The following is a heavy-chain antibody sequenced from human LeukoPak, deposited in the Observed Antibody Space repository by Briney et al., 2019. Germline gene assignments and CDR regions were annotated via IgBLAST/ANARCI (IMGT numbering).Heavy chain of an antibody. CDR3: ARSAATEWGSGWDMDV. V-gene: IGHV4-39*07. Sequence: SETLSLTCSVSGYSITAGDYHWGWIRQPPGTGLHWIATSWQGASLNSRVTISLDTSKNHFSLNLNSVTAADTAVYYCARSAATEWGSGWDMDVWGKGTTVTVSS. CDR1: GYSITAGDYH. D-gene: IGHD3-16*01. J-gene: IGHJ6*03. CDR2: SWQGA.